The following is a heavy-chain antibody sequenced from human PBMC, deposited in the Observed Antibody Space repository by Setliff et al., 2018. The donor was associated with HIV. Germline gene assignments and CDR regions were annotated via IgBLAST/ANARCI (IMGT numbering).Heavy chain of an antibody. CDR3: ARDRERGQYSRSAVGGYYYYYMDV. CDR2: IIPIFGLA. CDR1: GDIFNNNA. V-gene: IGHV1-69*04. J-gene: IGHJ6*03. D-gene: IGHD6-6*01. Sequence: SVKVSCKASGDIFNNNAINWVRQAPGQGLEWMGRIIPIFGLANYARKFQGRVTLTRDTSTSTVYMELSRLKSEDTAVYYCARDRERGQYSRSAVGGYYYYYMDVWGKGTTVTVSS.